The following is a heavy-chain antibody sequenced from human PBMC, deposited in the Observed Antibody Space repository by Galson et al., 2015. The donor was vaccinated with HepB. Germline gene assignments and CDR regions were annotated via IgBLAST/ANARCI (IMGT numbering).Heavy chain of an antibody. V-gene: IGHV1-2*02. Sequence: SVKVSCKASGYTFTDHYVHWVRQAPGQGLEWMGWIDPNSGSSNSAQKFQGRVTMTRDTSITTAYMELSRLRSDDTAVYYCARDGIVVVPAAKYAMDVWGQGTTVTVSS. CDR1: GYTFTDHY. CDR3: ARDGIVVVPAAKYAMDV. D-gene: IGHD2-2*01. CDR2: IDPNSGSS. J-gene: IGHJ6*02.